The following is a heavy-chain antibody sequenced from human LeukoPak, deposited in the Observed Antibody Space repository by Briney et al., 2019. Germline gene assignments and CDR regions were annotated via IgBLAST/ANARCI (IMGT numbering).Heavy chain of an antibody. CDR3: ARRAINSVMFDY. J-gene: IGHJ4*02. Sequence: SETLSLTCTVSGGSISSYYWSWIRQPPGKGREWIGYIHYSGSTNYNPSLRSRVTISVDTSKNQFSLKLSSATAADTAVYFCARRAINSVMFDYWGQGTLVTVSS. V-gene: IGHV4-59*08. CDR2: IHYSGST. D-gene: IGHD3-16*01. CDR1: GGSISSYY.